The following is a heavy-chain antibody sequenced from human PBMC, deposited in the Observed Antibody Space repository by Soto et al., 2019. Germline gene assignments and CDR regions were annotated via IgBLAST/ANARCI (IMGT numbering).Heavy chain of an antibody. V-gene: IGHV2-5*02. Sequence: QITLKESGPTLVKPTQTLTVTCTFSGFSLSTSGVGVAWIRQPPGKALEWLALIYWDGDKRYSPFLKSRLTIXKXIAENQVVLTLTNMDPVDTATYYCAHKGGRGAGMDVWGQGTTVTVSS. CDR3: AHKGGRGAGMDV. CDR2: IYWDGDK. CDR1: GFSLSTSGVG. J-gene: IGHJ6*02. D-gene: IGHD2-15*01.